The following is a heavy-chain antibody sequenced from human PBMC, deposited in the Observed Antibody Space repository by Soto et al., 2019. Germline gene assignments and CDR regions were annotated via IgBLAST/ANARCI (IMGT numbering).Heavy chain of an antibody. D-gene: IGHD2-15*01. J-gene: IGHJ4*02. Sequence: QVPLVQSGAEVKKPGASVKVCCKASGYAFTSYGMSWVRHAPGQGLEWMGWISTYNSDTNTATRLQGKITMTKDTTTTTAYMELIRLTPDYTAVYYYVRDERDSCHGGNCFYFDYWGQGTLVSVSS. CDR3: VRDERDSCHGGNCFYFDY. V-gene: IGHV1-18*04. CDR1: GYAFTSYG. CDR2: ISTYNSDT.